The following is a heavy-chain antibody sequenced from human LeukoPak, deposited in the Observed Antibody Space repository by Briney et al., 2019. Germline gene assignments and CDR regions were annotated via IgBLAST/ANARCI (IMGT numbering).Heavy chain of an antibody. Sequence: GGSLGLSCAASGFTFSNYAMSWVRQAPGKGLEWVSAVSGSGGSTYYADSVQGRFTISRDNSKNTLYLQMNSLRTEDTAVYYCAKSWLRLGGDYWGQGTLVTVSS. CDR1: GFTFSNYA. D-gene: IGHD5-12*01. J-gene: IGHJ4*02. V-gene: IGHV3-23*01. CDR2: VSGSGGST. CDR3: AKSWLRLGGDY.